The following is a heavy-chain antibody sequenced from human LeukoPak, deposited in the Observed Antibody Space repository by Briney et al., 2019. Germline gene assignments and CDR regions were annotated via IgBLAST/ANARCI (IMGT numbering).Heavy chain of an antibody. CDR2: ISWNSGSI. D-gene: IGHD2-21*02. CDR3: AKGNCGGDCYRDYFDY. Sequence: GGSLRLSCAASGFTFDDYAMHWVRQGPGKGLEWVSGISWNSGSIGYADSVKGRFTISRDNAKNSLYLQMNSLRAEDTALYYCAKGNCGGDCYRDYFDYWGQGTLVTVSS. CDR1: GFTFDDYA. J-gene: IGHJ4*02. V-gene: IGHV3-9*01.